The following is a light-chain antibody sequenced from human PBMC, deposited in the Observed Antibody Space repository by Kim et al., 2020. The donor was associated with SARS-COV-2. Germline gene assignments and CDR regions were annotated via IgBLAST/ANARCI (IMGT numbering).Light chain of an antibody. CDR1: QSVSSN. CDR2: DAS. J-gene: IGKJ4*01. CDR3: QQYNNWPPLT. V-gene: IGKV3-15*01. Sequence: EIVMTQSPATLSVSPGERATLSCRASQSVSSNLAWYQQKPGQAPRLLIYDASTRATGIPARFSGSGSGTEFTLTISSLQSGDFAVYYCQQYNNWPPLTFGGGTKVDIK.